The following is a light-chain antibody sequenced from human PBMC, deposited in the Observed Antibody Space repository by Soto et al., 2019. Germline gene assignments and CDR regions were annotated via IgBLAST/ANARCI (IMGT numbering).Light chain of an antibody. V-gene: IGLV2-14*01. CDR2: DVS. Sequence: QYALTQPASVSGSPGQSITISCTGTSSDVGGYNYVSWYQQHPGKAPKLMIYDVSNRPSGVSNRFSGSKSGNTAYLTISGLQDEDEADYYCSSYTSSSTYVVVGGGTKLTVL. CDR1: SSDVGGYNY. CDR3: SSYTSSSTYVV. J-gene: IGLJ2*01.